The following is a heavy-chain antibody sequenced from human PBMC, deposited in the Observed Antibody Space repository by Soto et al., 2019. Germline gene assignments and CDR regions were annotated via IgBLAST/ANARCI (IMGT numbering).Heavy chain of an antibody. Sequence: KASETLSLTCTVSGGSISSGGYYWSWIRQHPGKGLEWIGYIYYSGSTYYNPSLKSRVTISVDTSKNQFSLKLSSVTAADTAVYYCARDYNGSGSYYLWGQGTRVTVSS. CDR1: GGSISSGGYY. CDR3: ARDYNGSGSYYL. CDR2: IYYSGST. J-gene: IGHJ5*02. V-gene: IGHV4-31*03. D-gene: IGHD3-10*01.